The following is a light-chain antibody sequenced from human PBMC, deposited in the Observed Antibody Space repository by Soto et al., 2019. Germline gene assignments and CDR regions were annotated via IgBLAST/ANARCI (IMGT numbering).Light chain of an antibody. Sequence: EMVMTQSRAILSVSPGESATLSCSASQSVNSNYLAWYQQHPGQPPRLLIYGISTRATGIPARFSGSGSGTDFTLTISSLEPEDFAVYYCQQYGSSPQDTFGQGTKVDIK. CDR2: GIS. V-gene: IGKV3-20*01. CDR1: QSVNSNY. CDR3: QQYGSSPQDT. J-gene: IGKJ1*01.